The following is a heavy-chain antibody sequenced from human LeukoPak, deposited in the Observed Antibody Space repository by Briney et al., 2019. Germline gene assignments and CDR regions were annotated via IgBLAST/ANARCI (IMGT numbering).Heavy chain of an antibody. J-gene: IGHJ4*02. CDR1: GFTFPHYW. V-gene: IGHV3-7*01. D-gene: IGHD1-26*01. CDR3: ARVGTWELQRVFDF. CDR2: IHKAGTES. Sequence: HAGGSLRLSCAASGFTFPHYWLTWVRQVPGKGLEWVANIHKAGTESYYVDSVKGRFAISRDNAKNSQYLQLSSLRVDDTAVYYCARVGTWELQRVFDFWSQGTLVTVSS.